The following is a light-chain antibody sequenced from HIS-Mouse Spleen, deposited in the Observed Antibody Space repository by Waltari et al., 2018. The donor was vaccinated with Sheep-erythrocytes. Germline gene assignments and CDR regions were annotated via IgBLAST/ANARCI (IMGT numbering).Light chain of an antibody. CDR1: ALPKKY. Sequence: SYELTQPPSVSVSTGQTARITCSGDALPKKYAYWYQQKSGQAPVLVIYEDSKRPSGIPERFSGSTSGTMATLTISGAQVEDEADYYCYSKDSSGNHWVFGGGTKLTVL. CDR3: YSKDSSGNHWV. CDR2: EDS. V-gene: IGLV3-10*01. J-gene: IGLJ3*02.